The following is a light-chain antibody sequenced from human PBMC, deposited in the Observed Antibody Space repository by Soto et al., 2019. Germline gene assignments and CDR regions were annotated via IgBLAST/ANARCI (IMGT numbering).Light chain of an antibody. CDR2: EVT. J-gene: IGLJ1*01. CDR1: SSDVGGYNY. V-gene: IGLV2-14*03. CDR3: NSFTSSSTRV. Sequence: QSVLTQPASVSGSPGQSITISCTGTSSDVGGYNYVSWYQQHPGKAPKLIIYEVTNRPSGVSNRFSGSKSDSTASLTIAGLQSEDEAEYYCNSFTSSSTRVFGTGTKLTVL.